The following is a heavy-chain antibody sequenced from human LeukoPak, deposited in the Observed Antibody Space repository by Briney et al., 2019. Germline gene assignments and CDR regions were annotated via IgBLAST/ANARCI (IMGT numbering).Heavy chain of an antibody. Sequence: SETPSLTCTVSGGSISSSSYYWGWIRQPPGKGLEWIGSIYYSGSTYYNPSLKSRVTISVDTSKNQFSLKLSSVTAADTAVYYCARRNYYDSSGYYFDYWGQGTVVTVSS. CDR3: ARRNYYDSSGYYFDY. CDR1: GGSISSSSYY. J-gene: IGHJ4*02. V-gene: IGHV4-39*01. D-gene: IGHD3-22*01. CDR2: IYYSGST.